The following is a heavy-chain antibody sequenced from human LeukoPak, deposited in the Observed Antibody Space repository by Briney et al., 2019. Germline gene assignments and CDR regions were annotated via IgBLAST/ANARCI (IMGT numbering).Heavy chain of an antibody. CDR3: TTSSGWYTGYYFDY. V-gene: IGHV3-15*01. J-gene: IGHJ4*02. CDR2: IKSKTDGGTT. Sequence: PGGSLRLSCAASGFTFSNAWMSWARQAPGKGLEWVGRIKSKTDGGTTDYAAPVKGRFTISRDDSKKTLYLQMDSLKTEDTAVYYCTTSSGWYTGYYFDYWGQGTLVTVSS. CDR1: GFTFSNAW. D-gene: IGHD6-19*01.